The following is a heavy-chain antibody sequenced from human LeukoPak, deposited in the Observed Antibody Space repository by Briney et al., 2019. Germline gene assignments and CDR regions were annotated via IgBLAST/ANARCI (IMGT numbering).Heavy chain of an antibody. CDR2: ISAYNGNT. D-gene: IGHD3-22*01. Sequence: ASVKVSCKASGYTFTSYGISWVRQAPGQGLEWMGWISAYNGNTSYAQKLQGRVTMTTDTSTSTAYMELRSLRSDDTAVYYCARCYYDSSGYFVLYFDYWGQGTLVTVSS. J-gene: IGHJ4*02. CDR3: ARCYYDSSGYFVLYFDY. CDR1: GYTFTSYG. V-gene: IGHV1-18*01.